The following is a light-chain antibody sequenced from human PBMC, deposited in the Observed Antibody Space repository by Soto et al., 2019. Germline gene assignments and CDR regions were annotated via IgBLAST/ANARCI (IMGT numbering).Light chain of an antibody. J-gene: IGLJ3*02. V-gene: IGLV2-14*03. CDR3: SSYTSSSTLV. CDR2: DVT. CDR1: TSDVGAYNY. Sequence: QPVLTQPASVSGSPGQSITISCTGATSDVGAYNYVSWYQQHPGKAPQLMIYDVTDRPSGVSNRFSGSKSGNTASLTISGLQAEDEADYYCSSYTSSSTLVFGGVTKLTVL.